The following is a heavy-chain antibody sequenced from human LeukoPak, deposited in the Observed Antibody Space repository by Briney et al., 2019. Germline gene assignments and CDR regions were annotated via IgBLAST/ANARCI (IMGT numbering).Heavy chain of an antibody. D-gene: IGHD5-18*01. V-gene: IGHV3-48*04. CDR3: ARVPSGYTLGYGYYYYYMDV. CDR1: GFTFSDYT. Sequence: GGSLRLSCAVSGFTFSDYTMTWVRQAPGKGLEWVSYISTSSSTIYYADSVKGQFTISRDNTKNALYLQMNSLRAEDTAVYYCARVPSGYTLGYGYYYYYMDVWGKGTTVTVSS. J-gene: IGHJ6*03. CDR2: ISTSSSTI.